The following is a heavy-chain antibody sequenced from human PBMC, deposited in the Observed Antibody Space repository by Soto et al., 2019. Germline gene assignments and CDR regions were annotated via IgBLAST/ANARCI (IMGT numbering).Heavy chain of an antibody. CDR2: ISAYNGDT. J-gene: IGHJ3*02. V-gene: IGHV1-18*01. Sequence: QVQLVQSGAEVKKPGASVKVSCKASGYTFTSYGISWVRQAPGQGLDWMGWISAYNGDTNYTDKLQGRVTMNTDTSTSTAYMELRSLRSDDTAVYYCARDRGYYDSSRYLGRALDIWGQGTMVTVSS. D-gene: IGHD3-22*01. CDR1: GYTFTSYG. CDR3: ARDRGYYDSSRYLGRALDI.